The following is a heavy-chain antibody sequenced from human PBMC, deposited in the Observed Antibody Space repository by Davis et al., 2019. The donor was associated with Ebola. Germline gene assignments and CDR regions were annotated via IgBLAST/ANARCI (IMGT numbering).Heavy chain of an antibody. V-gene: IGHV3-23*01. CDR3: ARSSSGYFYGLDY. CDR2: IGGSGDST. J-gene: IGHJ4*02. D-gene: IGHD3-22*01. Sequence: PGGSLRLSCAASGFTFSSYAMNWVRRAPGKGLEWVSGIGGSGDSTHYADSVKGRFTISRDNSKNTLFLQMNSLRAEDTAVYYCARSSSGYFYGLDYWGQGTLVTVSS. CDR1: GFTFSSYA.